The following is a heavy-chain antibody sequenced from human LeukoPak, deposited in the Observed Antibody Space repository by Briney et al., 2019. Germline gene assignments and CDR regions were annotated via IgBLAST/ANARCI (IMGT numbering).Heavy chain of an antibody. D-gene: IGHD1-26*01. Sequence: ASVKVSCKASGYTFTGYYMHWVRQAPGQGLGWMGWINPNSGGTNYAQKFQGRVTMTRDTSISTAYMELSRLRSYDTAVYYCARDMDSGTDFLDYWGLGTLVTVSS. CDR3: ARDMDSGTDFLDY. J-gene: IGHJ4*02. CDR1: GYTFTGYY. V-gene: IGHV1-2*02. CDR2: INPNSGGT.